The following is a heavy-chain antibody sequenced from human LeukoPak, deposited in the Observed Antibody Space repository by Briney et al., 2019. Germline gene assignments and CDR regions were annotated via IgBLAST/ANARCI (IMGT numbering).Heavy chain of an antibody. D-gene: IGHD4-17*01. CDR1: GGSISSSSYY. J-gene: IGHJ4*02. Sequence: SETLSLTCTVSGGSISSSSYYWGWIRQPPGKGLEWIGSIYYSGSTYYNPSLKSRVTISVDTSKNQFSLKLSSVTAADTAVYYCARDPHSSTVTTDYLDYWGQGTLVTVSS. CDR2: IYYSGST. V-gene: IGHV4-39*07. CDR3: ARDPHSSTVTTDYLDY.